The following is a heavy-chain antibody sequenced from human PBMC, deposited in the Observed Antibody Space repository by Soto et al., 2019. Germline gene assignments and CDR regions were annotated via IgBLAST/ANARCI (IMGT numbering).Heavy chain of an antibody. CDR2: IYYSGST. D-gene: IGHD3-9*01. CDR1: GGSISSYY. J-gene: IGHJ6*03. V-gene: IGHV4-59*08. Sequence: SETLSLTCTVSGGSISSYYWSWIRQPPGKGLEWIGYIYYSGSTNYNPSLKSRVTISVDTSKNQFSLKLSSVTAADTAVYYCARHTPRYFDWLLSDYYYMDVWGKGTTVTVSS. CDR3: ARHTPRYFDWLLSDYYYMDV.